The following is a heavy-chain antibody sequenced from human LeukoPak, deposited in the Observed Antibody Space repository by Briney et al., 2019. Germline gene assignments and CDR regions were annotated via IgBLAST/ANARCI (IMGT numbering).Heavy chain of an antibody. V-gene: IGHV1-46*01. J-gene: IGHJ4*02. CDR2: INPSGGST. Sequence: ASVKVSCNASGYTFTSYYMHWVRQAPGQGLEWMGIINPSGGSTSYAQKFQGRVTMTRDTSTSTVYMELGSLRSEDTAVYYCARDSTSSGYYDYWGQGTLVTVSS. CDR3: ARDSTSSGYYDY. CDR1: GYTFTSYY. D-gene: IGHD3-22*01.